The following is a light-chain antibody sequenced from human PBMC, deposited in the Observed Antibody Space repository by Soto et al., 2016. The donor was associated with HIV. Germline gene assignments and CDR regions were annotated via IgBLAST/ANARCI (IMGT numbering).Light chain of an antibody. J-gene: IGKJ1*01. CDR2: KAS. Sequence: DIQMTQSPSTLSASVGDRVTITCRASQSISSWLAWYQQKPGKAPKLLINKASSLESGVPSRFSGSGSGTEFTLTISSLQPDDFATYYCQQYNSYLTFGQGTKVEIK. V-gene: IGKV1-5*03. CDR3: QQYNSYLT. CDR1: QSISSW.